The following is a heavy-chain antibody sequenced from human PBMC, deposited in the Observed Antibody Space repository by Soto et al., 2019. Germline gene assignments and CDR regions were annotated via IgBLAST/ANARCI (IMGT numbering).Heavy chain of an antibody. CDR1: GFTFSSYG. D-gene: IGHD6-13*01. J-gene: IGHJ5*02. Sequence: GGSLRLSCAASGFTFSSYGMHWVRQAPGKGLEWVAVIWYDGSNKYYADSVKGRFTISRDNSKNTLYLQMNSLRAEDTAVYYCARDPGIAAAGTLFDPWGQGTLVTVSS. CDR2: IWYDGSNK. CDR3: ARDPGIAAAGTLFDP. V-gene: IGHV3-33*01.